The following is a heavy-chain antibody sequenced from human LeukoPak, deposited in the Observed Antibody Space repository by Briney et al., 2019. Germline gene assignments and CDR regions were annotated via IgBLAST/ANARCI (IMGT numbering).Heavy chain of an antibody. J-gene: IGHJ4*02. D-gene: IGHD1-1*01. CDR1: GFTFSSYS. Sequence: GGSLRLSCAASGFTFSSYSMNWVRQAPGKGLEWVSYISSSSSTIYYADSVKGRFTISRDNAKNPLYLQMNSLRDEDTAVYYCARDLNAYPEGNWGQGTLVTVSS. CDR2: ISSSSSTI. CDR3: ARDLNAYPEGN. V-gene: IGHV3-48*02.